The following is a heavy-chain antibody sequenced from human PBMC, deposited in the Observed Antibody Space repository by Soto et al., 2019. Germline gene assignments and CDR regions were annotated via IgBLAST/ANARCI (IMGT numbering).Heavy chain of an antibody. D-gene: IGHD2-15*01. CDR1: GGSISSYY. CDR3: ARRRGYCSGGSCYGYYMDV. J-gene: IGHJ6*03. V-gene: IGHV4-59*08. CDR2: IYYSGST. Sequence: QVQLQESGPGLVKPSETLSLTCTVSGGSISSYYWSWIRQPPGKGLEWIGYIYYSGSTNYNPSLKSRVTISVDTSKNQFSLKLSSVTAADTAVYYCARRRGYCSGGSCYGYYMDVWGKGTTVTVSS.